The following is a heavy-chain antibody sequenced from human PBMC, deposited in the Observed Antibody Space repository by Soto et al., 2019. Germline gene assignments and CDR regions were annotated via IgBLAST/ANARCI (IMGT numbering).Heavy chain of an antibody. J-gene: IGHJ6*02. CDR2: INAGNGNT. Sequence: ASVKVSCKASGYTFTSYAMHWVRQAPGQRLEWMGWINAGNGNTKYSQKFQGRVTITRDTSASTAYMELSSLRSEDTAVYYCASSTFPTSFPGTEDDYYYYYGMDVWRQRHRVT. D-gene: IGHD1-1*01. CDR3: ASSTFPTSFPGTEDDYYYYYGMDV. V-gene: IGHV1-3*01. CDR1: GYTFTSYA.